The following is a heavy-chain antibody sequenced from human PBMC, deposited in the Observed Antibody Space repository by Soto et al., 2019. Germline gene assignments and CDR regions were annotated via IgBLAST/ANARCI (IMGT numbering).Heavy chain of an antibody. CDR2: INPSGGST. V-gene: IGHV1-46*01. J-gene: IGHJ4*02. CDR1: GYTFTGYY. Sequence: ASVKVSCKASGYTFTGYYMHWVRQAPGQGLEWMGIINPSGGSTSYAQKFQGRVTMTRDTSTSTVYMELSSLRSEDTAVYYCARGNYDILTGVEKLAYYFDYWGQGTLVTVSS. D-gene: IGHD3-9*01. CDR3: ARGNYDILTGVEKLAYYFDY.